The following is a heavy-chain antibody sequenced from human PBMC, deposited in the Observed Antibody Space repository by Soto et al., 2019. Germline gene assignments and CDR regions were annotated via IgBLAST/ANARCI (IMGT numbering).Heavy chain of an antibody. CDR3: ARVGGVTTVTTLFDY. D-gene: IGHD4-17*01. Sequence: SETLSLTCTVSGGSISSGGYYWSWIRQHPGKGLEWIGYIYYSGSTYYNPSLKSRVTISVDTSKNQFSLKLSSVTAADTAVYYCARVGGVTTVTTLFDYWGQGNLVTVSS. V-gene: IGHV4-31*03. J-gene: IGHJ4*02. CDR1: GGSISSGGYY. CDR2: IYYSGST.